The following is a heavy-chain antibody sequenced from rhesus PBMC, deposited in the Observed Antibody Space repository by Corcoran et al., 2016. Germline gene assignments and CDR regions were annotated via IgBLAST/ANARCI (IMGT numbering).Heavy chain of an antibody. CDR1: GGSMSGNNW. CDR3: ARDLGIATADPYLDY. J-gene: IGHJ4*01. V-gene: IGHV4-65*01. D-gene: IGHD6-31*01. Sequence: QVQLQESGPRLVKSSETLSLTCAVSGGSMSGNNWWSWIRQSPGKGLEWIGYVSDFSGKTPNKPARKSRVTISTDTSKNQVSLKLSSVTAADTAVYYCARDLGIATADPYLDYWGQGVLVTVSS. CDR2: VSDFSGKT.